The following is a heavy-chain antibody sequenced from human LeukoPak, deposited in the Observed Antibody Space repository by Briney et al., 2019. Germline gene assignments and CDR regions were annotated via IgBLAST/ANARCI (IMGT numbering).Heavy chain of an antibody. CDR2: MYHSGNT. J-gene: IGHJ4*02. CDR3: ARLRGQGFDS. V-gene: IGHV4-38-2*01. CDR1: GYSISSGYY. Sequence: SETLSLTCAVSGYSISSGYYWGSIRQPPGKGLESIGSMYHSGNTYYNPSLKSRVTISIDTSKNQFSLKLSSVTAADTAIYYCARLRGQGFDSWGQGTLVTVSS.